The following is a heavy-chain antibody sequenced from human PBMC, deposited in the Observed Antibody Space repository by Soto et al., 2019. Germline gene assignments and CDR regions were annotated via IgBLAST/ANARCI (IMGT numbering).Heavy chain of an antibody. CDR2: IYYSGST. D-gene: IGHD3-3*01. Sequence: SETLSLTCTVSGGSISSYYWSWIRQPPGKGLEWIGYIYYSGSTNYNPSLKSRVTISVDTSKNQFSLKLSSVTAADTAVYYCARAIGFGVGHYFDYWGQGTLVTVSS. V-gene: IGHV4-59*01. CDR1: GGSISSYY. CDR3: ARAIGFGVGHYFDY. J-gene: IGHJ4*02.